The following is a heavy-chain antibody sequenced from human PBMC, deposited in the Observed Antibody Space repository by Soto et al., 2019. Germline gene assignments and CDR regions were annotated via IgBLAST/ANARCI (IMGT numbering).Heavy chain of an antibody. CDR1: GGSISSSNW. CDR3: ARTAAAGTYLDY. V-gene: IGHV4-4*02. J-gene: IGHJ4*02. Sequence: QVQLQESGPGLVKPSGTLSLTCAVSGGSISSSNWWSWVRQPPGKGLEWIGEIYHSGSTNYNPSLKRRVTISVDTPKTQFSLQLSSVTAADRAVYYCARTAAAGTYLDYWGQGTLVTVSS. D-gene: IGHD6-13*01. CDR2: IYHSGST.